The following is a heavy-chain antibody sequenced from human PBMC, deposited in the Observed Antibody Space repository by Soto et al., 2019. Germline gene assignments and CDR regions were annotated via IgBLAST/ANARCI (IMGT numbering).Heavy chain of an antibody. Sequence: ASVKVSCKASGYTFTGYYMHWVRQAPGQGLEWMGWINPNSGGTNYAQKSQGWVTMTRDTSISTAYMELSRLRSDDTAVYYCARAEKAYYDFWSGPGRWFDPWGQGTLVTVSS. J-gene: IGHJ5*02. CDR3: ARAEKAYYDFWSGPGRWFDP. V-gene: IGHV1-2*04. CDR1: GYTFTGYY. D-gene: IGHD3-3*01. CDR2: INPNSGGT.